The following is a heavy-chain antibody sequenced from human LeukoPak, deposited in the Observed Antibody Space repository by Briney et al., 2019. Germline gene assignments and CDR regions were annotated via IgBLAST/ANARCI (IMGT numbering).Heavy chain of an antibody. CDR3: ARDTLVREGNAFDI. CDR1: GFTFDDYA. D-gene: IGHD3-10*01. CDR2: ISWDGGST. Sequence: GGSLRLSCAASGFTFDDYAMHWVRQAPGKGLEWVSLISWDGGSTYYADSVKGRFTISRDNAKNSLYLQMNSLRAEDTAVYYCARDTLVREGNAFDIWGQGTMVTVSS. V-gene: IGHV3-43D*03. J-gene: IGHJ3*02.